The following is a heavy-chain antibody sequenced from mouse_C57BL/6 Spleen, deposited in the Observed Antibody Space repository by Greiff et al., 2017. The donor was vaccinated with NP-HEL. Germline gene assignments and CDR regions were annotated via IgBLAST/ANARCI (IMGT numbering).Heavy chain of an antibody. CDR3: AREGPYYYGSFDY. CDR2: IYPSDSET. Sequence: QVQLQQPGAELVRPGSSVKLSCKASGYTFTSYWMDWVKQRPGQGLEWIGNIYPSDSETHYNQKFKDKATLTVDKSSSTAYMQLSSLTSEDSAVYYCAREGPYYYGSFDYWGQGTTLTVSS. D-gene: IGHD1-1*01. J-gene: IGHJ2*01. CDR1: GYTFTSYW. V-gene: IGHV1-61*01.